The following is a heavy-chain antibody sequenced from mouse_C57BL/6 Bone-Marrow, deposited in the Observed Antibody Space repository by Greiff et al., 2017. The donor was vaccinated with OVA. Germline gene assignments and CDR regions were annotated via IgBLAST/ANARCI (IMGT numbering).Heavy chain of an antibody. CDR1: GYTFTEYT. J-gene: IGHJ2*01. CDR2: FYPGSGSI. D-gene: IGHD2-5*01. Sequence: VKLMESGAELVKPGASVKLSCKASGYTFTEYTIHWVKQRSGQGLEWIGWFYPGSGSIKYNEKFKDKATLTADKSSSTVYMELSRLTSEDSAVYFCARHEDYYSNLGYWGQGTTLTVSS. V-gene: IGHV1-62-2*01. CDR3: ARHEDYYSNLGY.